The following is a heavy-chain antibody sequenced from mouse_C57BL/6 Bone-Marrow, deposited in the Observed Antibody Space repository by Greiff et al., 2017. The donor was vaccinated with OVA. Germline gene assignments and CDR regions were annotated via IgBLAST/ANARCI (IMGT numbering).Heavy chain of an antibody. J-gene: IGHJ2*01. V-gene: IGHV14-2*01. Sequence: EVKLVESGAELVKPGASVKVSCTASGFNIKDYYMHWVKQRTEQGLEWIGRIDPEDGETKYAPKFQGKATITADTSSNTAYLQLSSLTSEDTAVYYCASTVVGEGGDYWGQGTTLTVSS. CDR3: ASTVVGEGGDY. CDR1: GFNIKDYY. CDR2: IDPEDGET. D-gene: IGHD1-1*01.